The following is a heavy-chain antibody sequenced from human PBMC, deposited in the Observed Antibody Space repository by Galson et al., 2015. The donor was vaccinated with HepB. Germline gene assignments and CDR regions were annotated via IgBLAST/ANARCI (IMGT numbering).Heavy chain of an antibody. Sequence: SVKVSCKASGDTLTGYYMHWMRQDPGQELEWIGGINPNSGRTKYVQKFQDRVTVTRDTPTKTVYMELTRLTSDDTAVYYCAAEHCSGASGDSCLKAFAYWGQGTLVTVSS. V-gene: IGHV1-2*02. CDR1: GDTLTGYY. J-gene: IGHJ4*02. CDR3: AAEHCSGASGDSCLKAFAY. D-gene: IGHD2-15*01. CDR2: INPNSGRT.